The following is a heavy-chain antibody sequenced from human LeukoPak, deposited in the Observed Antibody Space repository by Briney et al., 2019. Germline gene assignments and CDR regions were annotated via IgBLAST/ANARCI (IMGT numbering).Heavy chain of an antibody. V-gene: IGHV1-8*01. J-gene: IGHJ4*02. CDR2: MNPNNDNT. CDR3: ASSYSSGWYEVDY. CDR1: GYTFTSYD. D-gene: IGHD6-19*01. Sequence: ASVKVSCKASGYTFTSYDINWVRQATGQGLEWMGYMNPNNDNTGYAQKFQGRVTMTRDTSISTAFMELSSLRSEDTAVYYCASSYSSGWYEVDYWGQGTLVTVSS.